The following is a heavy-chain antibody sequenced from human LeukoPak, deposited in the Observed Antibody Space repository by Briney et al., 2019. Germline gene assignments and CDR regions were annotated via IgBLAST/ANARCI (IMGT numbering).Heavy chain of an antibody. CDR1: GFTFSSYA. Sequence: PGRSLRLSCAASGFTFSSYAMPWVRQAPGKGLEWVAVISYDGSNKYYADSVKGRFTISRDNSKNTLYLQMNSLRAEDTAVYYCAREPYDYGDYGPFWGQGTLVTVSS. V-gene: IGHV3-30-3*01. J-gene: IGHJ4*02. D-gene: IGHD4-17*01. CDR2: ISYDGSNK. CDR3: AREPYDYGDYGPF.